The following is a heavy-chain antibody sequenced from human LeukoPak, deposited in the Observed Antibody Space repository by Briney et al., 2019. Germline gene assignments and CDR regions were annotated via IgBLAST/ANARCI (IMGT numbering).Heavy chain of an antibody. CDR3: ARDEGVSFDY. J-gene: IGHJ4*02. Sequence: GGSLRLSCAASGFTFSSYSMNWVRQAPGKGLEWVSYISSSSTIYYADSVKGRFTISRDNAKNSLYLQMNSLRDEDTAVYYCARDEGVSFDYWGQGTLVTVSS. CDR1: GFTFSSYS. CDR2: ISSSSTI. V-gene: IGHV3-48*02.